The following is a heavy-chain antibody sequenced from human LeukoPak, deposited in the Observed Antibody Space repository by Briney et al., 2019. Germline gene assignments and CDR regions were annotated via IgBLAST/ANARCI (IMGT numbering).Heavy chain of an antibody. J-gene: IGHJ5*02. V-gene: IGHV3-7*01. CDR2: IKQDGSEK. D-gene: IGHD3-22*01. CDR1: GFTFSSYW. Sequence: HPGGSLRLSCAASGFTFSSYWMSWVRQAPGKGLEWVANIKQDGSEKYYVDSVKGRFTISRDNAKNSLYLQMNSLRAEDTAVYYCARDLGQYYDTSDNWFDPWGQGTLVTVSS. CDR3: ARDLGQYYDTSDNWFDP.